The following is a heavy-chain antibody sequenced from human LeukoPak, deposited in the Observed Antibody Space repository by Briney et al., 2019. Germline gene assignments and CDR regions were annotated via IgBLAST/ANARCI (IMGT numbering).Heavy chain of an antibody. J-gene: IGHJ5*02. CDR3: ARGCCFSGWRQVGRFDP. V-gene: IGHV4-39*07. CDR2: INHSGST. Sequence: SETLSLTCTVSGGSISSSSYYWSWIRQPPGKGLEWIGEINHSGSTNYNPSLKSRVTISVDTSKNQFSLKLSSVTAADTAVYYCARGCCFSGWRQVGRFDPWGQGTLVTVSS. CDR1: GGSISSSSYY. D-gene: IGHD6-19*01.